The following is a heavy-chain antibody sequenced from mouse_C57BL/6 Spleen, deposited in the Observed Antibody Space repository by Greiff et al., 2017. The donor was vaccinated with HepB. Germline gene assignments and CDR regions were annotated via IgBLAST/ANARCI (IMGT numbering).Heavy chain of an antibody. J-gene: IGHJ4*01. CDR3: ARCQLGDYAMDY. D-gene: IGHD4-1*02. CDR1: GYTFTDYY. CDR2: IYPGSGNT. V-gene: IGHV1-76*01. Sequence: QVQLKESGAELVRPGASVKLSCKASGYTFTDYYINWVKQRPGQGLEWIARIYPGSGNTYYNEKFKGKATLTAEKSSSTAYMQLSSLTSEDSAVYFCARCQLGDYAMDYWGQGTSVTVSS.